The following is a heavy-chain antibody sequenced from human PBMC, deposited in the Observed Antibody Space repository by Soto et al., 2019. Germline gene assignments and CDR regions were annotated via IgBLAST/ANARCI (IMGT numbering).Heavy chain of an antibody. J-gene: IGHJ5*02. Sequence: SETLSLTCAVSGGSISSGDYSWRWIRQPPGKGLEWFGYIYHSESSYYNPSLKSRVTISRDRSKNHFSLKLTSVTAADTAVYYCARLGNCRGGSCYPNWFDPWGQGTLVTVSS. D-gene: IGHD2-15*01. V-gene: IGHV4-30-2*01. CDR1: GGSISSGDYS. CDR3: ARLGNCRGGSCYPNWFDP. CDR2: IYHSESS.